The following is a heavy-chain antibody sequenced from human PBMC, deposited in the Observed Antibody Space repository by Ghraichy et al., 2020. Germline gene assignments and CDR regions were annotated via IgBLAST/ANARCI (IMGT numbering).Heavy chain of an antibody. J-gene: IGHJ3*02. CDR2: ISSDGNNK. CDR1: GFTFSTYA. D-gene: IGHD3-22*01. V-gene: IGHV3-30-3*01. Sequence: GGSLRLSCAAFGFTFSTYAMHWVRQAPGKGLEWVAVISSDGNNKDYADSVKGRFTISRDNSKNTLYLQMNSLRAEDTAVYYCARDQDYFDSSGHYLDAFDIWGQGTMVTVSS. CDR3: ARDQDYFDSSGHYLDAFDI.